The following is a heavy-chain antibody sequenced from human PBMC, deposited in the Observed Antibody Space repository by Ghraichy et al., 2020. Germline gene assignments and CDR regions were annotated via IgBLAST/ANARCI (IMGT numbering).Heavy chain of an antibody. V-gene: IGHV3-9*01. J-gene: IGHJ4*02. Sequence: SCAASGFTFDDYAMHWVRQAPGKGLEWVSGISWNSGSIGYADSVKGRFTISRDNAKNSLYLQMNSLRAEDTALYYCAKDYEGTANSFDYWGQGTQVTVSS. CDR3: AKDYEGTANSFDY. CDR2: ISWNSGSI. CDR1: GFTFDDYA. D-gene: IGHD6-13*01.